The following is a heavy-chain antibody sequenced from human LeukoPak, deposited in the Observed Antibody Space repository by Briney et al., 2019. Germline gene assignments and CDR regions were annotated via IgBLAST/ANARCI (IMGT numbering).Heavy chain of an antibody. CDR2: IRYDGSNK. Sequence: GGSLRLSCAASGFTFSSYGMHWVRQAPGKWLEWVAFIRYDGSNKYFADSVKGRFTISRDSSKNTLYLQMNSLRAEDTAVYYCARAVPDDSSGWLDAFDIWGQGTMVTVSS. V-gene: IGHV3-30*02. CDR1: GFTFSSYG. CDR3: ARAVPDDSSGWLDAFDI. J-gene: IGHJ3*02. D-gene: IGHD6-19*01.